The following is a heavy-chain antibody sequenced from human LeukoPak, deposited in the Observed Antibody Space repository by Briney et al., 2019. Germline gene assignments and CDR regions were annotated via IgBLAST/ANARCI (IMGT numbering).Heavy chain of an antibody. V-gene: IGHV3-53*01. D-gene: IGHD2-15*01. CDR2: IYSGGNT. Sequence: GGSLRLSCAASGFNVSSNYMSWVRQAPGKGLEWVSVIYSGGNTYYADSVKGRFTISRDNSKNTLYLQMNSLRAEDTAVYYCAKASGGSCYSTSDSWGQGTLVTVSS. J-gene: IGHJ4*02. CDR3: AKASGGSCYSTSDS. CDR1: GFNVSSNY.